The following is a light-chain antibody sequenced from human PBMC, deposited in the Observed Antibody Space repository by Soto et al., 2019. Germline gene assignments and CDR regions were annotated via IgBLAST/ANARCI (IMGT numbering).Light chain of an antibody. CDR1: EDINDW. CDR3: QHRRT. Sequence: DIHITQSPSTLSASIGDRVTITCRASEDINDWLAWYQQKPGKAPKLLIYDASSLESGVPSRFSGSGSGTEFTLTISSLHPDDFATYYCQHRRTFGQGTKVDIK. J-gene: IGKJ1*01. V-gene: IGKV1-5*01. CDR2: DAS.